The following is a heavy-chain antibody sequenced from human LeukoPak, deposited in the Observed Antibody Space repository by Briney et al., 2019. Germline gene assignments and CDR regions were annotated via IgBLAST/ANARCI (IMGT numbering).Heavy chain of an antibody. CDR1: GGSISSSSYY. CDR2: IYYSGST. CDR3: ARDLEL. J-gene: IGHJ3*01. Sequence: PSETLSLTCTVSGGSISSSSYYWSWIRQPPGKGLEWIGYIYYSGSTNYDPSLRSRVTISVETSKNQFSLKLSSVTAADTAVYYCARDLELWGQGTMVTVSS. V-gene: IGHV4-61*01.